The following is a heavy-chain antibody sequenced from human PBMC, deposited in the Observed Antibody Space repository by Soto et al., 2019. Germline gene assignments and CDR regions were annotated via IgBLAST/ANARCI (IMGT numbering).Heavy chain of an antibody. CDR3: ARVGELLWYGELFGAFDI. V-gene: IGHV3-30-3*01. D-gene: IGHD3-10*01. J-gene: IGHJ3*02. CDR2: ISYDGSNK. Sequence: QVQLVESGGGVVQPGRSLRLSCAASGFTFSSYAMHWVRQAPGKGLEWVAVISYDGSNKYYADSVKGRFTISRDNSKNTLYLQMNSLRAEDTAEYYCARVGELLWYGELFGAFDIWGQGTMVTVSS. CDR1: GFTFSSYA.